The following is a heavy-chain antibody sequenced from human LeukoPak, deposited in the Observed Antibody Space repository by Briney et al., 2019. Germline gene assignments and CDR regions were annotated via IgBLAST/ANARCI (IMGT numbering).Heavy chain of an antibody. Sequence: PVGSLRLSCAASGISISDHEVNWVRQAPGKGLEWVAYISTSGSTQYYVDSVEGRFTVSREYSKNSLILQMDSLSADDTAVYYCARTACSGNSCSSFYDCWGPGSLVTVSS. J-gene: IGHJ4*02. D-gene: IGHD2-2*01. CDR1: GISISDHE. CDR3: ARTACSGNSCSSFYDC. V-gene: IGHV3-48*03. CDR2: ISTSGSTQ.